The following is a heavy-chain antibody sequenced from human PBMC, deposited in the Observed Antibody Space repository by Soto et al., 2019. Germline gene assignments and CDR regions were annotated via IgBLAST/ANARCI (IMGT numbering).Heavy chain of an antibody. CDR1: GYSRFSYYS. V-gene: IGHV3-30*18. Sequence: PGGSLRLSCAASGYSRFSYYSMNWVRQAPGEGLEWVAVISYDGDNKYYEDSAKGRFTISRDNFKNTLYLQMDSLRAEDTAMYYCAKGHLETTVTTPSYWGQGTLVTVSS. CDR3: AKGHLETTVTTPSY. CDR2: ISYDGDNK. J-gene: IGHJ4*02. D-gene: IGHD4-17*01.